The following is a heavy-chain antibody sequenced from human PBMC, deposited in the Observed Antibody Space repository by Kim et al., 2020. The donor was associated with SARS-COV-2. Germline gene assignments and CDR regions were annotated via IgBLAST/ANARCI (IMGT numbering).Heavy chain of an antibody. J-gene: IGHJ4*02. CDR3: ARDRGCLQLDY. Sequence: GGSLRLSCAASGFTFSTFWMNWVRQAPGKGREWVANIKVDGSEKNYVDSLRGRFTISRDNAKNSLYLHMNSLRAEDTAVYYCARDRGCLQLDYWGRGT. CDR1: GFTFSTFW. V-gene: IGHV3-7*03. CDR2: IKVDGSEK. D-gene: IGHD1-1*01.